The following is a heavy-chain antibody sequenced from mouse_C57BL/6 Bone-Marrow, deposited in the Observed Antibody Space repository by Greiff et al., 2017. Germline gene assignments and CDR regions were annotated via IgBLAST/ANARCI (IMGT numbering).Heavy chain of an antibody. CDR1: GYSFTSYW. CDR2: IHPNSGST. CDR3: ARRDWDYFDY. V-gene: IGHV1-64*01. D-gene: IGHD4-1*01. Sequence: VQLQQPGAELVKPGASVKLSCKASGYSFTSYWMHWVKQRPGQGLEWIGMIHPNSGSTNYNEKFKSKATLTVDKSSSTAYMQLSSLTSEDSAVYYCARRDWDYFDYWGQGTTLTVSS. J-gene: IGHJ2*01.